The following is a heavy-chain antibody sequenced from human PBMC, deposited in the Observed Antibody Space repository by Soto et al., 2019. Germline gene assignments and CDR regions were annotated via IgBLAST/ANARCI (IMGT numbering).Heavy chain of an antibody. V-gene: IGHV4-31*02. CDR1: GGSISSGGYY. CDR3: ARVAYYGSGIFPGH. Sequence: PSETLSLTCTVSGGSISSGGYYWSWIRQHPGKGLEWIGYIYYSGSTYYNPSPKSRVTISVDTSKNQFSLKLSSVTAADTAVYYCARVAYYGSGIFPGHWGQGTLVTVSS. D-gene: IGHD3-10*01. CDR2: IYYSGST. J-gene: IGHJ4*02.